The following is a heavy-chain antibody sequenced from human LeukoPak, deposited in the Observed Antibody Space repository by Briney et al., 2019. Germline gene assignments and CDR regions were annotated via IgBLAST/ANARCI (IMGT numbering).Heavy chain of an antibody. Sequence: GGSLRLSCAASGFTFSSYGMHWVRQAPGKGLEWVSAISGSGGSTYYADSVKGRFTISRDNSKNTLYLQMNSLRAEDTAVYYCARGYCSSTSCARFDPWGQGTLVTVSS. J-gene: IGHJ5*02. CDR2: ISGSGGST. CDR3: ARGYCSSTSCARFDP. D-gene: IGHD2-2*01. CDR1: GFTFSSYG. V-gene: IGHV3-23*01.